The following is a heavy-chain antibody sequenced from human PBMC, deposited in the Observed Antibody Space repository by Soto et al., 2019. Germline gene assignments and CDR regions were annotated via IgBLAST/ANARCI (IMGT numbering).Heavy chain of an antibody. V-gene: IGHV3-21*01. CDR3: ARASDRGLRPHDF. Sequence: EVQLVESGGGLVKPGGSLRLSCTASGFTFNTYSMIWVRRAPGKGLEWVSFISSWSNYIYYADSVKGRFTISRDNAKNSLYRQTNSLRAEDTAVYYCARASDRGLRPHDFWGQATRVTVSS. CDR1: GFTFNTYS. J-gene: IGHJ4*02. CDR2: ISSWSNYI. D-gene: IGHD2-15*01.